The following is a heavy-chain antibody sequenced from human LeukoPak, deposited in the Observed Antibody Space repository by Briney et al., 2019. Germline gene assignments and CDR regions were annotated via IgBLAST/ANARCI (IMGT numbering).Heavy chain of an antibody. CDR3: ARDLGNEGSGWYY. Sequence: PGRSLRLSCAASAFSPSSFSTNWVRQAPGSGLEWDSSISSSSSYIYYADSVKGRFTISRDNAKNSLYLQMNSLRAEDTAVYYCARDLGNEGSGWYYWGQGTLVTVSS. J-gene: IGHJ4*02. CDR1: AFSPSSFS. D-gene: IGHD6-19*01. V-gene: IGHV3-21*01. CDR2: ISSSSSYI.